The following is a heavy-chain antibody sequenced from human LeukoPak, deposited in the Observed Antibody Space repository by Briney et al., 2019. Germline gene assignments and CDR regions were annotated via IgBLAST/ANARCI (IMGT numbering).Heavy chain of an antibody. CDR3: ARLGCSSTSCYGSDLYYYYMDV. CDR1: GYSFTSYW. CDR2: IYPGDSDT. J-gene: IGHJ6*03. D-gene: IGHD2-2*01. V-gene: IGHV5-51*01. Sequence: GESLKISCKGSGYSFTSYWIGWVRQMPGKGLEWMGIIYPGDSDTRYSPSFQGQVTISADKSISTAYLQWSSLKASDTAMYYCARLGCSSTSCYGSDLYYYYMDVWGKGTTVTVSS.